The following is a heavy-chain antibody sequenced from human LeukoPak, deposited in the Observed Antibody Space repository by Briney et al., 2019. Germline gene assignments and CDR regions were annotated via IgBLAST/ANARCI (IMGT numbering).Heavy chain of an antibody. Sequence: GGSLRLSCAASGFTFSSYAMHWVRQAPGKGLEWVAVISYDGSNKYYADSVKGRFTISRDNSKNTLYLQMNSLRAEDTAVYYCARAEMATISGYFDYWGQGTLVTVSS. J-gene: IGHJ4*02. CDR2: ISYDGSNK. CDR3: ARAEMATISGYFDY. CDR1: GFTFSSYA. V-gene: IGHV3-30*04. D-gene: IGHD5-24*01.